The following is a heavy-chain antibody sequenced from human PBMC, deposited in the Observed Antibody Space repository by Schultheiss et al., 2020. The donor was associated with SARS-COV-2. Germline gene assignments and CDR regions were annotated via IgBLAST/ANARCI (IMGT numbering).Heavy chain of an antibody. CDR1: GFTFSSYS. Sequence: GGSLRLSCAASGFTFSSYSMNWVRQAPGKGLEWVSSISGSGGSTYYADSVKGRFTISRDNSKNTLYLQMNSLRAEDTAVYYCARGDGVGYGMDVWGQGTTVTVSS. CDR3: ARGDGVGYGMDV. J-gene: IGHJ6*02. CDR2: ISGSGGST. V-gene: IGHV3-23*01. D-gene: IGHD1-26*01.